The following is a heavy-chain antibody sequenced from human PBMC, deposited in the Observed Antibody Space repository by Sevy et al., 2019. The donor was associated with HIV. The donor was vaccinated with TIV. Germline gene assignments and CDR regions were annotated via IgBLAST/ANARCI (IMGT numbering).Heavy chain of an antibody. CDR3: ARDSSYCSGDKCYDVFDI. Sequence: GGSRRPSVAAPEFTFSDYWRTGVPQAPGKDLEGVANKKREESGKHKVDSLKGRFSVSRENAKNSLYLHMNSLRADDTALYYCARDSSYCSGDKCYDVFDIWGQGTMVTVSS. J-gene: IGHJ3*02. CDR2: KKREESGK. D-gene: IGHD2-21*01. V-gene: IGHV3-7*01. CDR1: EFTFSDYW.